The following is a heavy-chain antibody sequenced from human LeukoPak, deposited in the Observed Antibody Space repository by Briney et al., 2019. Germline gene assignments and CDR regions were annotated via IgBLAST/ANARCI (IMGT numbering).Heavy chain of an antibody. Sequence: PGGSLRLSCAASGFTFSSYWMNWVRQAPGKGLGWVANIKQDGREKYYVDSVKGRFTISRDNAKNSLYLQMNSLRAEDTAVYYCASKDYGDSFDYWGQGTLVTVSS. V-gene: IGHV3-7*01. CDR3: ASKDYGDSFDY. CDR1: GFTFSSYW. CDR2: IKQDGREK. D-gene: IGHD4-17*01. J-gene: IGHJ4*02.